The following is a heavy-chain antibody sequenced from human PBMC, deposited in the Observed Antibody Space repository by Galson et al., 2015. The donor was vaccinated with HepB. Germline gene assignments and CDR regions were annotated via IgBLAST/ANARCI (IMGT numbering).Heavy chain of an antibody. CDR2: IWHDGSKK. Sequence: SLRLSCAVSGFAFSDYGMHWVRQAPGKGLEWVEVIWHDGSKKYYAEAVKGRFTISRDNSKNTLYLHMNSLRAEDTAVYYCARVGGGYGTFEYYFDYWGQGTLVTVSS. J-gene: IGHJ4*02. V-gene: IGHV3-33*01. D-gene: IGHD5-18*01. CDR3: ARVGGGYGTFEYYFDY. CDR1: GFAFSDYG.